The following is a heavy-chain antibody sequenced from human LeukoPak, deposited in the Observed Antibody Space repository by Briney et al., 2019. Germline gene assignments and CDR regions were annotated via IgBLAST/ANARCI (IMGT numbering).Heavy chain of an antibody. CDR1: EFTVSDYW. Sequence: GGSLRLSCAASEFTVSDYWMTWVRQAPGKGLDWVATIKQDGSDKYYNDSVKGRFTISRDDSRNSLYLQMNNLGADDTAVYYCARGPGRASGTSWFDFWGQGTLVTVSS. CDR2: IKQDGSDK. CDR3: ARGPGRASGTSWFDF. D-gene: IGHD6-13*01. V-gene: IGHV3-7*05. J-gene: IGHJ4*02.